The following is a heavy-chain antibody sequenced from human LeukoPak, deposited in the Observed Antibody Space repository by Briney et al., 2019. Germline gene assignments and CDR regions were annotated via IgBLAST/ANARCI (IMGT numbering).Heavy chain of an antibody. CDR1: GGSISSSSSY. CDR2: MYHSGST. Sequence: SETLSLTCTVAGGSISSSSSYWGWIRQPPGKGLEWIGSMYHSGSTYYNPSLKSRVTISVDTSKNQFSLKLSSVTAADTAVYYCARVRGPNWFYPWGQGTLVTVS. V-gene: IGHV4-39*07. J-gene: IGHJ5*02. CDR3: ARVRGPNWFYP. D-gene: IGHD3-10*01.